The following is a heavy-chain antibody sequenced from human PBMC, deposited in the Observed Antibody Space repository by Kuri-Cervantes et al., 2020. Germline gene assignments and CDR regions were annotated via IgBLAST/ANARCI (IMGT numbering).Heavy chain of an antibody. CDR1: GFSFSSYW. J-gene: IGHJ4*02. CDR3: ARYRGRFDY. V-gene: IGHV3-7*01. Sequence: GESLKISCAASGFSFSSYWMGWVRQAPGKGLEWVANIKYDGSEENYVDSVKGRFTISGDNAKNSLYLQMNSLRTEDTAVYYCARYRGRFDYWGQGTLVTVSS. D-gene: IGHD1-14*01. CDR2: IKYDGSEE.